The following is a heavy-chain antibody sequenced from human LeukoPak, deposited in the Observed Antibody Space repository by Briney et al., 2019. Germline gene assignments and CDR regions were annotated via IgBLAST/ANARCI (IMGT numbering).Heavy chain of an antibody. CDR2: IYYTGSS. J-gene: IGHJ4*02. CDR1: GGSISSPY. V-gene: IGHV4-59*08. CDR3: ARRRSGLFDY. Sequence: PSETLSLTCTVSGGSISSPYWNWIRQPPGKGLEWIGYIYYTGSSNYNDSLRSRVTISVDTSKNQFSLNLTSVTAADTAVYYCARRRSGLFDYWGQGILVTVSS.